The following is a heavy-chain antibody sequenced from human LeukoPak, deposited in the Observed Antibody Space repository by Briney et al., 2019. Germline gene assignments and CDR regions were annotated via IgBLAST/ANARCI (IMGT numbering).Heavy chain of an antibody. CDR3: ARAGGIVGATGVYYFDY. J-gene: IGHJ4*02. Sequence: GRSLRLSCAASGFTFSSYAMHWVRQAPGKGLEWVAVISYDGSNKYHADSVKGRFTISRDNSKNTLYLQMNSLRAEDTAVYYCARAGGIVGATGVYYFDYWGQGTLVTVSS. CDR1: GFTFSSYA. CDR2: ISYDGSNK. D-gene: IGHD1-26*01. V-gene: IGHV3-30-3*01.